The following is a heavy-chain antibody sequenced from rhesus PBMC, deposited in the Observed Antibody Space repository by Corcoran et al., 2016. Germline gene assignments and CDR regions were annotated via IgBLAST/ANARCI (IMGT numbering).Heavy chain of an antibody. Sequence: QVPLQESGPGLVQPSETLSLTCAVSGGSISGFYWNWIRQPPGKGLEGIGYIGGSSGNTYYNASRKSRVNISTDTSKNQFYLKMNSVTAADTAVYYCARQVGGVYWGQGVLVTVSS. CDR1: GGSISGFY. D-gene: IGHD3-34*01. CDR2: IGGSSGNT. CDR3: ARQVGGVY. J-gene: IGHJ4*01. V-gene: IGHV4-165*02.